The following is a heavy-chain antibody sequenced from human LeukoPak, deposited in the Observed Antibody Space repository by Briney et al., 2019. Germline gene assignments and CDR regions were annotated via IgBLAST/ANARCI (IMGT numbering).Heavy chain of an antibody. V-gene: IGHV3-23*01. CDR2: ISNSDGST. J-gene: IGHJ4*02. CDR1: GFTFSSYA. D-gene: IGHD1-14*01. Sequence: GGSLRLSCAASGFTFSSYAMSWVRQAPGKGLEWVSTISNSDGSTYYADSVKGRFTISRDNSENTLYLQMNSLRAEDTAVYYCAKATGYLLWGQGTLVTISS. CDR3: AKATGYLL.